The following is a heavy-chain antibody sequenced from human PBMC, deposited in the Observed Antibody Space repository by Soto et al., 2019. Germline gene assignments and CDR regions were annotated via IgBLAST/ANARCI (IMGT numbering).Heavy chain of an antibody. J-gene: IGHJ4*02. V-gene: IGHV3-23*01. CDR2: ISGSGCST. D-gene: IGHD3-9*01. CDR1: GFTFSSYA. CDR3: AKANRRYFDWLLYCADY. Sequence: GGSLRLSCAASGFTFSSYAMSWVLQAPGKGLEWGSAISGSGCSTYYADSVKGRFTISRDNSKNALYLQMNRLRAEDTAVYYCAKANRRYFDWLLYCADYWGQGTLVIVSS.